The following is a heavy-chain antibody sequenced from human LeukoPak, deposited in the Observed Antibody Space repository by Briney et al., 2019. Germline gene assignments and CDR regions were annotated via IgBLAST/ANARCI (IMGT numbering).Heavy chain of an antibody. D-gene: IGHD5-12*01. Sequence: PGGSLRLSCAASGFTFSSYSMNWVRQAPGKGLEWVANIKQDGSEKYYVDSVKGRFTISRDNAKNSLYLQMNSLRAEDTAVYYCARDGGLGATTNNWFDPWGQGTLVTVSS. J-gene: IGHJ5*02. CDR3: ARDGGLGATTNNWFDP. CDR1: GFTFSSYS. V-gene: IGHV3-7*03. CDR2: IKQDGSEK.